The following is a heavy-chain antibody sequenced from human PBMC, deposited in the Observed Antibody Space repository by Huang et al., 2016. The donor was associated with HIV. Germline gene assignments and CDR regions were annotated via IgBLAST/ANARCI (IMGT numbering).Heavy chain of an antibody. Sequence: QVQLVQSGAEVRKPGASVKVSCEASGYSFASYDFNWVRQATGQGLEGMGWMNPNSGKTGYAQKFQGRVTMTRNTSISTAYMELSSLRSEYTAKYFCVRGWYIAALPYFDYWGQGTLVTVSS. V-gene: IGHV1-8*01. D-gene: IGHD6-6*01. CDR1: GYSFASYD. CDR3: VRGWYIAALPYFDY. J-gene: IGHJ4*02. CDR2: MNPNSGKT.